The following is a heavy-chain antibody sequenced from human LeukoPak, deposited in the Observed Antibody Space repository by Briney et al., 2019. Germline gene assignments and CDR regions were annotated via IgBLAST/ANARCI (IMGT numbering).Heavy chain of an antibody. CDR3: ARDREPNWYFDL. CDR2: IYYSGST. CDR1: GGSFSGYY. J-gene: IGHJ2*01. Sequence: SETLSLTCAVHGGSFSGYYWSWIRQHPGKGLEWIGYIYYSGSTYYNPSLKSRVTISVDTSKNQFSLKLSSVTAADTAVYYCARDREPNWYFDLWGRGTLVTVSS. V-gene: IGHV4-31*11.